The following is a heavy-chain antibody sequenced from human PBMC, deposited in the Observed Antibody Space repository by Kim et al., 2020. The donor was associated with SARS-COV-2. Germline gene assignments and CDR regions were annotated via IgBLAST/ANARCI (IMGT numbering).Heavy chain of an antibody. CDR2: IIPIFGTA. J-gene: IGHJ4*02. CDR3: ARELVGATSFDY. Sequence: SVKVSCKASGGTFSSYAISWVRQAPGQGLEWMGGIIPIFGTANYAQKFQGRVTITADESTSTAYMELSSLRSEDTAVYYCARELVGATSFDYWGQGTLVTVSS. V-gene: IGHV1-69*13. CDR1: GGTFSSYA. D-gene: IGHD1-26*01.